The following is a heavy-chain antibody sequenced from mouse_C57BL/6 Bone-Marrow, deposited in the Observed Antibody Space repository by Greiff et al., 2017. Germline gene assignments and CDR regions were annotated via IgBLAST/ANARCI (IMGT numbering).Heavy chain of an antibody. CDR3: ARNVLNCYGYFDV. D-gene: IGHD4-1*01. Sequence: VKLEESGPGLVQPSQSLSITCTVSGFSLTSYGVHWVRQSPGKGLEWLGVIWSGGSTDYNAAFISRLSISKDNSKSQVFFKMNSLQADDTAIYYCARNVLNCYGYFDVWGTGTTVTVSS. V-gene: IGHV2-2*01. CDR2: IWSGGST. CDR1: GFSLTSYG. J-gene: IGHJ1*03.